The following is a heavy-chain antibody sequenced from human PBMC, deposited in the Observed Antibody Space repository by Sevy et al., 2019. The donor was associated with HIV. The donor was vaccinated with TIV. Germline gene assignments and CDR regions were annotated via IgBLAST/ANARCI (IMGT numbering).Heavy chain of an antibody. CDR1: GFTFSDYS. D-gene: IGHD3-10*01. CDR3: ARDDTASYLPVS. Sequence: GGSLRLSCAASGFTFSDYSLNWVRQAPGKGLEWVSYISRSGTTRHYADSVRGRFTISRDDAKNSLYLKMSSLGDEDTAVYYCARDDTASYLPVSWGQGTLVTVSS. V-gene: IGHV3-48*02. CDR2: ISRSGTTR. J-gene: IGHJ4*02.